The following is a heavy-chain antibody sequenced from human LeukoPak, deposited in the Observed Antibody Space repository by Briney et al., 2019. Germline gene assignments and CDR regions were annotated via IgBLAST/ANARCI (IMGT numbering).Heavy chain of an antibody. J-gene: IGHJ4*02. CDR1: GLTVSSDC. CDR2: IYSGGNT. D-gene: IGHD3-22*01. Sequence: GGSLRLSCAASGLTVSSDCMSWVRQAPGKGLEWVSFIYSGGNTYYADSVKGRFTISRDNSKNTVHLQMNSLRAEDTAMYYCARRAGDYSHPYDYWGQGTLVTVSS. V-gene: IGHV3-53*01. CDR3: ARRAGDYSHPYDY.